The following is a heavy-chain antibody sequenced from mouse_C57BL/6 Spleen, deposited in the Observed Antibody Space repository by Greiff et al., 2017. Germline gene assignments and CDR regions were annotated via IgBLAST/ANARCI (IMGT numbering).Heavy chain of an antibody. J-gene: IGHJ4*01. V-gene: IGHV5-17*01. CDR3: ARSDYGYAMDY. CDR2: ISSGSSTI. D-gene: IGHD1-1*02. CDR1: GFTFSDYG. Sequence: EVHLVESGGGLVKPGGSLKLSCAASGFTFSDYGMHWVRQAPEKGLEWVAYISSGSSTIYYADTVKGRFTISRDNAKNTLFLHMTSLRSEDTAMYYCARSDYGYAMDYWGQGTSVTVSS.